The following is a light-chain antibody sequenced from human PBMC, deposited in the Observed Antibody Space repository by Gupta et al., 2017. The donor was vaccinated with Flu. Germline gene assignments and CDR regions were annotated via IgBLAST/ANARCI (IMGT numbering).Light chain of an antibody. J-gene: IGKJ2*01. CDR3: QQVSSYSYT. Sequence: DIQMTQSPSTLSASVGDRVTITCRASQTITNWLAWYQQKPGKAPKLIIYEASSLESGVPLRFSGSGSGTEFTLTISGLQPDDFATYYCQQVSSYSYTFGQGTKLEIK. V-gene: IGKV1-5*03. CDR1: QTITNW. CDR2: EAS.